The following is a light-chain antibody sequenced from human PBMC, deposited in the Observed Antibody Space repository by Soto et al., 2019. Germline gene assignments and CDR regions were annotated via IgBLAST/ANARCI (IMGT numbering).Light chain of an antibody. CDR1: QNISSY. V-gene: IGKV3-20*01. CDR2: GAS. J-gene: IGKJ5*01. CDR3: QQYGSSSIT. Sequence: IVLTQSPATLSLSPGKRATLSCRASQNISSYLIWYQQKPGQAPRLLIYGASSRATGIPDRFSGSGSGTDFTLTISRLEPEDFAVYYCQQYGSSSITFGQGTRLEI.